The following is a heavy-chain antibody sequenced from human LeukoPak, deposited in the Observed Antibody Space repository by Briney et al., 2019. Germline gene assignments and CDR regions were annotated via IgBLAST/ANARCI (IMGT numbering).Heavy chain of an antibody. CDR2: IYSGGST. V-gene: IGHV3-66*01. CDR1: GFTVSSNY. J-gene: IGHJ4*02. D-gene: IGHD3-3*01. Sequence: GGSLRLSRAASGFTVSSNYMSWVRQAPGKGLEWVSVIYSGGSTYYADSVKGRFTISRDNSKNTLYLQMNSLRAEDTAVYYCARGVGVFVYWGQGTLVTVSS. CDR3: ARGVGVFVY.